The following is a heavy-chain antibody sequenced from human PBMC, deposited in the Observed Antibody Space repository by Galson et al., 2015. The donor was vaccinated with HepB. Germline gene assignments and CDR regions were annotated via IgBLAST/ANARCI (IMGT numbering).Heavy chain of an antibody. CDR3: VKGKITFGGVIVPFDY. D-gene: IGHD3-16*02. CDR2: ISSNGGST. J-gene: IGHJ4*02. V-gene: IGHV3-64D*06. Sequence: SLRLSCAASGFTFSSYAMHWVRQAPGKGLEYVSAISSNGGSTYYADSVKGRFTISRDNSKNTLYLQMSSLRAEDTAVYYCVKGKITFGGVIVPFDYWGQGTLVTVSS. CDR1: GFTFSSYA.